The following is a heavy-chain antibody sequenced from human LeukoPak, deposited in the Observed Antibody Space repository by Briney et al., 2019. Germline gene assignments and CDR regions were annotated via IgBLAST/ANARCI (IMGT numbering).Heavy chain of an antibody. CDR1: GFTFSSYG. CDR3: AKEYSSSWPVGIDY. J-gene: IGHJ4*02. V-gene: IGHV3-33*06. CDR2: IWYDGSNK. D-gene: IGHD6-13*01. Sequence: GGSLRLSCAASGFTFSSYGMHWVRQAPGKGLEWAAVIWYDGSNKYYADSVKGRFTISRDNSKNTLYLQMNSLRAEDTAVYYCAKEYSSSWPVGIDYWGQGTLVTVSS.